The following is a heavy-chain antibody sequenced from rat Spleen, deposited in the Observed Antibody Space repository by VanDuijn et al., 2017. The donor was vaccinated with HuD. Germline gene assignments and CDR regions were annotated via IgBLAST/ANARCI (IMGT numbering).Heavy chain of an antibody. J-gene: IGHJ4*01. CDR1: GFTFSDYG. CDR3: ARGYVMDA. V-gene: IGHV5S13*01. Sequence: EVQLVESGGGLVQPGRSMKLSCAASGFTFSDYGVAWVRQAPTKGLEWVATITAGGGNTYHRDSVKGRFTISRDNAKNTQYLQMDSLRSEDTATYYCARGYVMDAWGQGASVTVSS. CDR2: ITAGGGNT.